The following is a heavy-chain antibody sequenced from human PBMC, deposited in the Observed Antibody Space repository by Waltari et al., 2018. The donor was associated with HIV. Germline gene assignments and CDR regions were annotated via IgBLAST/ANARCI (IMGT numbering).Heavy chain of an antibody. V-gene: IGHV4-34*01. CDR1: GGSFSGYS. D-gene: IGHD1-7*01. J-gene: IGHJ4*02. CDR2: INHSGST. Sequence: QVQLQQWGAGLLKPSETLSLTCAVYGGSFSGYSWSWIRQPPGKGLEWIGEINHSGSTNYNPSLRSRVTVSVDTSKNQFSLKLSSVTAADTAVYYCASGQRITGTTGYWGQGTLVTVSS. CDR3: ASGQRITGTTGY.